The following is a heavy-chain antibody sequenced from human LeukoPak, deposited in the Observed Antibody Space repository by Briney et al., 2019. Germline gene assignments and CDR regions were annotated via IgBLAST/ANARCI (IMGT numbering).Heavy chain of an antibody. CDR3: ARQSDSGGYFEY. Sequence: SETLSLTCSVSGDSINRYHWTWIRQPAGGELVWIGRIYNSGTTNYKPSLKSRASMSVETPKNQFSLRLSSVTAADTAVYYCARQSDSGGYFEYWGHGIRVTVSA. CDR2: IYNSGTT. J-gene: IGHJ4*01. CDR1: GDSINRYH. V-gene: IGHV4-4*07. D-gene: IGHD3-10*01.